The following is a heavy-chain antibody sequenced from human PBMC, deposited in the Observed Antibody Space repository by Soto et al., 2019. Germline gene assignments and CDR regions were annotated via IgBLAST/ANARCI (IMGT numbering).Heavy chain of an antibody. J-gene: IGHJ4*02. CDR1: GFTFSSYG. V-gene: IGHV3-30*18. Sequence: QVQLVESGGGVVQPGRSLRLSCAASGFTFSSYGMHWVRQAPGKGLEWVAVISYAGSNKYYADSVKGRFTISRDNSKNTLYLQRNSLRAEDTAVYYCAKEWGGVVLVAAYDSWGQGTLVTVAS. D-gene: IGHD2-15*01. CDR2: ISYAGSNK. CDR3: AKEWGGVVLVAAYDS.